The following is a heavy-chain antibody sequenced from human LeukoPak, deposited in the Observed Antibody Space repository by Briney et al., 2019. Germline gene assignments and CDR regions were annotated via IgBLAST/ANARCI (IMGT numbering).Heavy chain of an antibody. CDR1: GFTVSTNS. J-gene: IGHJ4*02. D-gene: IGHD3-22*01. CDR2: IYSGGST. CDR3: ARRAGDYSHPYDY. Sequence: GGSLRLSCTVSGFTVSTNSMSWVRQTPGKGLEWVSFIYSGGSTHYSDSVKGRFTISRDNSKNPLYLQMNSLRAEDTAVYYCARRAGDYSHPYDYWGQGTLVTVSS. V-gene: IGHV3-53*01.